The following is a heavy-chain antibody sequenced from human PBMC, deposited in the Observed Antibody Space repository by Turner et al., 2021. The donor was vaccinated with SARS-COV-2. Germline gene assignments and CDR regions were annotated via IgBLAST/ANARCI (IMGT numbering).Heavy chain of an antibody. CDR3: ARDSGYYRFDF. V-gene: IGHV3-7*03. CDR1: GFTFTNHW. J-gene: IGHJ4*02. D-gene: IGHD3-22*01. CDR2: ISQDGSQK. Sequence: EVQLVQSGGGLVQPGGSLRLSSAASGFTFTNHWIGWVRKARGEGLEWVAIISQDGSQKNYGDSLRGRFTISRDNAKQSLYLQMNSLRADDTAVYYCARDSGYYRFDFWGQGTLVTVSS.